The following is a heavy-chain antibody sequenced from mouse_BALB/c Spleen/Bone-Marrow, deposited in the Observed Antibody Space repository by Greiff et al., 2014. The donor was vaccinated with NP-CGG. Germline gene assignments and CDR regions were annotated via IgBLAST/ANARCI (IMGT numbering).Heavy chain of an antibody. CDR1: GFAFSSYD. Sequence: EVQLQQSGGGLVKPGGSLKLSCAASGFAFSSYDMSWVRQTPEKRLEWVAYISSGGGSTYYADTVKGRFTISRDNAKNTLYLQMSSLKSEDTAVYYCARQILRGFGYWGQGTPVTVSA. CDR2: ISSGGGST. V-gene: IGHV5-12-1*01. J-gene: IGHJ3*02. CDR3: ARQILRGFGY. D-gene: IGHD1-1*01.